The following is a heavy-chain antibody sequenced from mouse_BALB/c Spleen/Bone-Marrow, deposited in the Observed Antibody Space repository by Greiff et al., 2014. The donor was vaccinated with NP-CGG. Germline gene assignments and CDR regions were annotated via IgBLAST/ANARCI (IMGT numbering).Heavy chain of an antibody. CDR1: GYTFTNYW. CDR3: ARGYYGRTYGWYFDV. V-gene: IGHV1-69*02. D-gene: IGHD1-1*01. CDR2: IDPSDSET. J-gene: IGHJ1*01. Sequence: VQLQESGAEFVKPGAPVKLSCKASGYTFTNYWMNWVKQRPGRGLEWIGRIDPSDSETHYNQKFEDKATLTVDKSSSTAYIQLSSLTSEDSAVYYCARGYYGRTYGWYFDVWGAGTTVTVSS.